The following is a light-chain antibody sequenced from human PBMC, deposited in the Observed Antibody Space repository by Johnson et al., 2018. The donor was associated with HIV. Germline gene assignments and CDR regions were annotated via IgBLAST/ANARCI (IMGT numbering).Light chain of an antibody. CDR1: TSNIGSNY. J-gene: IGLJ1*01. Sequence: QSVLTQPPSVSAAPGQKINISCSGSTSNIGSNYVSWYQQLPGTAPKLLIYDTNKRPSVIPDRFSASKSATSATLNITGLQPGDEADYYCGTWDSSLSAGVFGTGTKVTVL. CDR3: GTWDSSLSAGV. V-gene: IGLV1-51*01. CDR2: DTN.